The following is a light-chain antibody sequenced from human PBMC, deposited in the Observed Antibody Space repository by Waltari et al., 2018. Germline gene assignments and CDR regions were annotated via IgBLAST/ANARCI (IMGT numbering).Light chain of an antibody. CDR3: SSYTSSSTA. V-gene: IGLV2-14*01. Sequence: QSALTQPASVSGSPGQSITISCTGTSSDVGGYNYVSWYQQHPVKAPKLMIYEVSNRPSGVSNRFSGSKSGNTASLTISGLQAEDEADYYCSSYTSSSTAFGTGTKVTVL. J-gene: IGLJ1*01. CDR1: SSDVGGYNY. CDR2: EVS.